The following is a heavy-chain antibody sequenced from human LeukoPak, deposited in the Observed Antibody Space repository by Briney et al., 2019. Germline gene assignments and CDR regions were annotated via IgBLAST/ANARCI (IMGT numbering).Heavy chain of an antibody. V-gene: IGHV3-30-3*01. CDR1: GFTLSSYP. CDR2: IAYDGSIT. CDR3: ATDWTGYYTT. D-gene: IGHD3/OR15-3a*01. J-gene: IGHJ4*02. Sequence: PGGSLRLSCAASGFTLSSYPMHWVRQAPGKGLEWLAVIAYDGSITLYTDSVKGRFTISRDSSKNTLYLQMNSLRTEDTAVYYCATDWTGYYTTWGQGTLVTVSS.